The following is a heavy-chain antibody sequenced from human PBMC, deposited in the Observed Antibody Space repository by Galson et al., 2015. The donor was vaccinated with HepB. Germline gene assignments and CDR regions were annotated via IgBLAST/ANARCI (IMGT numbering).Heavy chain of an antibody. CDR1: GFTFSIYG. D-gene: IGHD6-13*01. J-gene: IGHJ3*02. CDR2: IWYDGSNK. Sequence: SLRLSCAASGFTFSIYGMHWVRQAPGKGLEWVAVIWYDGSNKYYADSVKGRFTISRDNSKNTLYLQMNSLRAEDTAVYYCAREGSSSSHDAFDIWGQGTMVTVSS. V-gene: IGHV3-33*08. CDR3: AREGSSSSHDAFDI.